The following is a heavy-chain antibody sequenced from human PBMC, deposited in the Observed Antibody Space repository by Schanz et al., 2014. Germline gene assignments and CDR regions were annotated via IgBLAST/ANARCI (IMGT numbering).Heavy chain of an antibody. CDR2: IYGGST. D-gene: IGHD3-9*01. CDR1: GFTFSSYS. CDR3: ARTTNPFNFDSWPYLDY. J-gene: IGHJ4*02. Sequence: EVQLVESGGGLVQPGGSLRLSCAASGFTFSSYSMNWVRQAPGKGLEWVSFIYGGSTYYTDSVKGRFTISRDNSKNTLYLQMNSLRAEDTAVYYCARTTNPFNFDSWPYLDYWGQGTLVTVSS. V-gene: IGHV3-66*01.